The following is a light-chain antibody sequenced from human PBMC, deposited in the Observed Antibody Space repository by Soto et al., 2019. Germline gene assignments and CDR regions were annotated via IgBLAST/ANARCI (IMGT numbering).Light chain of an antibody. CDR1: SNDV. Sequence: QSAVTQPASVSGSPGQSITISCTGTSNDVSWYQQQPGKAPKLMIYDDTNRPSGVSNRFSGSKSGNTASLTISGLQAEDEADYYCSSYTSSNTLVFGGGTQLTVL. CDR2: DDT. V-gene: IGLV2-14*03. CDR3: SSYTSSNTLV. J-gene: IGLJ3*02.